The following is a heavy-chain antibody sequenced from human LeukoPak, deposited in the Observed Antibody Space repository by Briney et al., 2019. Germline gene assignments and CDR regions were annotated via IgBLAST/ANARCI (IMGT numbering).Heavy chain of an antibody. J-gene: IGHJ4*02. CDR1: GGTFSSYA. V-gene: IGHV1-69*06. Sequence: ASVNVSCKASGGTFSSYAISWVRQAPGQGLEWMGGIIPIFGTANYAQKFQGRVTITADKSTSTAYMELSSLRSEDTAVYYCARAAIPLYYFDYWGQGTLVTVSS. CDR3: ARAAIPLYYFDY. D-gene: IGHD2-21*01. CDR2: IIPIFGTA.